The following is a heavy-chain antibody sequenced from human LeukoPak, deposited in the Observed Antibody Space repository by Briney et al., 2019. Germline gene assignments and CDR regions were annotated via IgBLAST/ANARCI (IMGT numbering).Heavy chain of an antibody. D-gene: IGHD6-13*01. CDR3: AIAAAGGPYYYYYGMDV. CDR1: GYTFTSYA. CDR2: ISAYNGNT. J-gene: IGHJ6*02. V-gene: IGHV1-18*01. Sequence: GASVKVSCKASGYTFTSYAMNWVRQAPGQGLEWMGWISAYNGNTNYAQKLQGRVTMTTDTSTSTAYMELRSLRSDDTAVYYCAIAAAGGPYYYYYGMDVWGQGTTVTVSS.